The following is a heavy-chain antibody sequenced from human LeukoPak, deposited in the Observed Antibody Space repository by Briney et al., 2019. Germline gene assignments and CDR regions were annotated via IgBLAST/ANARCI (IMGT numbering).Heavy chain of an antibody. J-gene: IGHJ4*02. CDR2: IGNKARNYAT. V-gene: IGHV3-73*01. Sequence: GGSLKLSCAASGFTFGDSTMHWVRQASGKGLEWVGHIGNKARNYATEYAASLKGRFTISRDDSKDTAYQQVNSLKTEDTAVYYCVGDYNSWTGLKYWGQGTLVTVSS. D-gene: IGHD1-1*01. CDR1: GFTFGDST. CDR3: VGDYNSWTGLKY.